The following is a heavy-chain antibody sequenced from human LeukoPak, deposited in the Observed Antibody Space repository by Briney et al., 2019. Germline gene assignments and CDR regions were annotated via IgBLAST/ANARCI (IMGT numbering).Heavy chain of an antibody. V-gene: IGHV4-59*01. CDR2: IYYSGST. CDR1: GGSISSYY. CDR3: ARGQQQLQVYYYYMDV. J-gene: IGHJ6*03. Sequence: SETLSLTCTVSGGSISSYYWSWIRQPPGKGLKWIGYIYYSGSTNYNPSLKSRVTISVDTSKNQFSLKLSSVTAADTAVYYCARGQQQLQVYYYYMDVWGKGTTVTVSS. D-gene: IGHD6-13*01.